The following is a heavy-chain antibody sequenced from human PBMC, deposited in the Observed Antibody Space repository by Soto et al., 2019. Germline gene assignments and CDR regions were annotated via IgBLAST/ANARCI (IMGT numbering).Heavy chain of an antibody. J-gene: IGHJ4*02. CDR3: SKDHSWGPHSGYDFLGYFDY. CDR1: GFTFSSYA. D-gene: IGHD5-12*01. CDR2: ISGSGGST. V-gene: IGHV3-23*01. Sequence: PGGSLRLSCAASGFTFSSYAMSWVRQAPGKGLEWVSAISGSGGSTYYADYVKGRFTISRDNSKNTLYLQMNSLRAEDTAVYYCSKDHSWGPHSGYDFLGYFDYWGQGTLVTVSS.